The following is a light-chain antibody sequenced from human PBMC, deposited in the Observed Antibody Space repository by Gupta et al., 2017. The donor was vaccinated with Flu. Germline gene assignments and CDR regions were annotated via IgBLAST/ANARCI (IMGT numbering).Light chain of an antibody. J-gene: IGKJ4*01. Sequence: PPALSASVGDRATVTCRASQDIGNWLAWYQQKPQSAPKSLIFATSTWSSGIPSRFSGSGYGTDFTLTIAGLQAEDVGTYYCQQDNSYPLTFGGGTKVEI. CDR1: QDIGNW. V-gene: IGKV1D-16*01. CDR3: QQDNSYPLT. CDR2: ATS.